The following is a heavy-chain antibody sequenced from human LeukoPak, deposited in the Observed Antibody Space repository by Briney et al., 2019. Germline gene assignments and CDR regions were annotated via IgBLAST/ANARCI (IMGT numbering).Heavy chain of an antibody. V-gene: IGHV3-23*01. D-gene: IGHD3-10*01. CDR2: ISESGDKT. CDR3: ARDARYGEIDY. J-gene: IGHJ4*02. CDR1: GFPFSNYA. Sequence: GGSLRLSCAASGFPFSNYAMNWVRQAPGKGLEWVSSISESGDKTDYADSVRGRFTISRDNSQNTLYLQMNSLRAEDTAVYYCARDARYGEIDYWGQGTPVTVSS.